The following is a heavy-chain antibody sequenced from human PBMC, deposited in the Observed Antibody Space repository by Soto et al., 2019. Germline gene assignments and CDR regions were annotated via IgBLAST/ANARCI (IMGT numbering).Heavy chain of an antibody. V-gene: IGHV5-51*01. CDR1: GYSFTSYW. J-gene: IGHJ3*02. CDR3: ARPMIKFGGVLVWGAFDI. D-gene: IGHD3-16*02. Sequence: GESLKISCKGSGYSFTSYWIGWVRQMPGKGLEWMGIIYPGDSDTRYSPSFQGQVTISADKSISTAYLQWSSLKASDTAMYYCARPMIKFGGVLVWGAFDIWGQGTMVTVSS. CDR2: IYPGDSDT.